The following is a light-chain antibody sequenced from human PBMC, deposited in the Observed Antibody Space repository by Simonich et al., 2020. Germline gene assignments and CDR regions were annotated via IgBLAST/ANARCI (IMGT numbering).Light chain of an antibody. V-gene: IGKV4-1*01. J-gene: IGKJ2*01. Sequence: DIVMTQSPDSLAVSLGERATINCKSSQSVLYSSNNKNYLAWYQQNPGQPPKLLIYSASTRESGVPDRFSGSGSGTDFTLTISSLQAEDVAVYYCQQYYSTPYTFGQGTKLEIK. CDR1: QSVLYSSNNKNY. CDR2: SAS. CDR3: QQYYSTPYT.